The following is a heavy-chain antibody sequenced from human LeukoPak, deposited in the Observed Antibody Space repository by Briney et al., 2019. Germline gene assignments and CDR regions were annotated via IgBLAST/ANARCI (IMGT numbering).Heavy chain of an antibody. CDR1: GFTVSSNY. D-gene: IGHD2-15*01. Sequence: GSLRLSCAASGFTVSSNYMSWIRQPPGKGLEWIGSIYYSGSTYYNPSLKSRVTISVDTSKNQFSLKLSSVTAADTAVYYCASLPKSGQRYYFDYWGQGTLVTVSS. CDR3: ASLPKSGQRYYFDY. J-gene: IGHJ4*02. V-gene: IGHV4-39*01. CDR2: IYYSGST.